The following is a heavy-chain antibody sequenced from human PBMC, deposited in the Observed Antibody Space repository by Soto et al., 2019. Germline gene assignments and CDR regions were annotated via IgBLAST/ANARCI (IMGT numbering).Heavy chain of an antibody. CDR3: ARASLASSLGP. J-gene: IGHJ5*02. Sequence: RLSCAAAEFTSSRYDMHRVSKATGKGLEWVSAIGTAGDTYYPGSVKGRFTISRENAKNSLYLQMNSLRAGDTAVYYCARASLASSLGPSGQGTLVTVSS. CDR1: EFTSSRYD. CDR2: IGTAGDT. V-gene: IGHV3-13*04. D-gene: IGHD3-16*01.